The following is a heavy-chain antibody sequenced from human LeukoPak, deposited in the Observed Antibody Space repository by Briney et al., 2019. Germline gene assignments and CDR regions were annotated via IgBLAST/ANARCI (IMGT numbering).Heavy chain of an antibody. D-gene: IGHD5-12*01. CDR2: IIPILGIA. Sequence: GASVKVSCKASGGTFSSYAISWVRQAPGQGLEWMGRIIPILGIANYAQKFQGRVTITADKSTSTAYMELSSLRSEDTAVYYCARLVADGLTPRFDYWGQGTLVTVSS. J-gene: IGHJ4*02. CDR3: ARLVADGLTPRFDY. CDR1: GGTFSSYA. V-gene: IGHV1-69*04.